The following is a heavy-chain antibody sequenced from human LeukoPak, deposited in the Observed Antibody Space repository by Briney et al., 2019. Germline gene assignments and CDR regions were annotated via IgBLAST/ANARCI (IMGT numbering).Heavy chain of an antibody. CDR2: IKQDGSEK. CDR3: ARASLFGSGWYAVYYFDY. V-gene: IGHV3-7*01. CDR1: GFTFSAYW. J-gene: IGHJ4*02. Sequence: GGSLRLSCAASGFTFSAYWMTWVRQAPEKGLEWVANIKQDGSEKYYVDSVKGRFTISRDNAKNSLYLQMNSLRAEDTAVYYCARASLFGSGWYAVYYFDYWGQGTLVTVSS. D-gene: IGHD6-19*01.